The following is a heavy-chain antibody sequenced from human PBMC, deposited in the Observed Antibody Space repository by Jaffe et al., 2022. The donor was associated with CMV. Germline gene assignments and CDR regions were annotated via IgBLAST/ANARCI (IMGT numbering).Heavy chain of an antibody. CDR2: INHSGST. Sequence: QVQLQQWGAGLLKPSETLSLTCAVYGGSFSGYYWSWIRQPPGKGLEWIGEINHSGSTNYNPSLKSRVTISVDTSKNQFSLKLSSVTAADTAVYYCARGTIGGPSDYDFWSGYQRSYYYYYMDVWGKGTTVTVSS. CDR1: GGSFSGYY. V-gene: IGHV4-34*01. J-gene: IGHJ6*03. D-gene: IGHD3-3*01. CDR3: ARGTIGGPSDYDFWSGYQRSYYYYYMDV.